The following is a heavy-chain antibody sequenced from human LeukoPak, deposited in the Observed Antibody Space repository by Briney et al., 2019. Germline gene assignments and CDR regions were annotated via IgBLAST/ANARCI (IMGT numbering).Heavy chain of an antibody. Sequence: GGSLRLSCAASGFTVSTNYMSWVRQAPGKGLEWVSLIYRGGRTYYADSVKGRFTISRDNAKNSLYLQMNSLRDEDTAVYYCARGSGWFDPWGQGTLVTVSS. CDR3: ARGSGWFDP. CDR1: GFTVSTNY. J-gene: IGHJ5*02. V-gene: IGHV3-53*01. CDR2: IYRGGRT.